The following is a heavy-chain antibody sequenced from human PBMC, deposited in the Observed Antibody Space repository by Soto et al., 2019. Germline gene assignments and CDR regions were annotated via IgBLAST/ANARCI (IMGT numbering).Heavy chain of an antibody. V-gene: IGHV4-31*03. CDR1: GGSISSGGYY. CDR3: AREGAADDYSNYDDWFDP. Sequence: PSETLSLTCTVSGGSISSGGYYWSWIRQHPGKGLEWIGYIYYSGSTYYNPSLKSRVTISVDTSKNQFSLKLSSVTAADTAVYYCAREGAADDYSNYDDWFDPWGQGTLVTVSS. J-gene: IGHJ5*02. CDR2: IYYSGST. D-gene: IGHD4-4*01.